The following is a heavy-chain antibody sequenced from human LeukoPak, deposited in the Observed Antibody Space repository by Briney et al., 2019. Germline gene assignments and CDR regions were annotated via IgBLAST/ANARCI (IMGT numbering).Heavy chain of an antibody. CDR3: ARDPRRLGYCSSTSCYFLWFDP. CDR1: GFTFSSYS. V-gene: IGHV3-21*01. Sequence: GGSLRLSCAASGFTFSSYSMNWVRQAPGKGLEWVSSISSSSSYIYYADSVKGRFTIYRDNAKNSLYLQMNSLRAEDTAVYYCARDPRRLGYCSSTSCYFLWFDPWGQGTLVTVSS. J-gene: IGHJ5*02. D-gene: IGHD2-2*01. CDR2: ISSSSSYI.